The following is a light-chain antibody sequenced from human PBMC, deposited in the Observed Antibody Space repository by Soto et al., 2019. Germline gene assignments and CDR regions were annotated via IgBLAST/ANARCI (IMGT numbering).Light chain of an antibody. CDR1: SSDIGFYNY. CDR2: DVT. V-gene: IGLV2-14*01. CDR3: SSYKTISTLV. Sequence: QSALTQPASVSGSPGQSITLSCTGTSSDIGFYNYVSWYQQYSGKAPQLMIYDVTNRPSGVSNRFSASKSGNTASLTISGLQAEDEADYYCSSYKTISTLVFGTGTKVTVL. J-gene: IGLJ1*01.